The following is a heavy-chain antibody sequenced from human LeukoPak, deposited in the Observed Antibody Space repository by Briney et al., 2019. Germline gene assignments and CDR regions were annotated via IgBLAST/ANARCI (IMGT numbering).Heavy chain of an antibody. CDR2: ISGSGAST. V-gene: IGHV3-23*01. D-gene: IGHD2-2*01. CDR1: GFTFSSYA. CDR3: ARGVVPAAMTYWYFDL. J-gene: IGHJ2*01. Sequence: GGSLRLSCAASGFTFSSYAMNWVRQAPGKGLEWDSAISGSGASTYYADSVKGRFTISRDNSKNTLFLQMNSLRAEDTAVYYCARGVVPAAMTYWYFDLWGRGTLVTVSS.